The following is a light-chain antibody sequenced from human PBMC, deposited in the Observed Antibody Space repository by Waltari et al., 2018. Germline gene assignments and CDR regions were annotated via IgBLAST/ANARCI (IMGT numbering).Light chain of an antibody. Sequence: DIVMTQSPDSLAVSLGERATINCKSSESVLFSSRNKNNLAWYQQKPGHPPKLLLYWASTRESGVPDRFSGSGSGTAFTLTISSLQAEDVAIYYCQQYYDSPLTFGGGTKVEIK. V-gene: IGKV4-1*01. J-gene: IGKJ4*01. CDR2: WAS. CDR3: QQYYDSPLT. CDR1: ESVLFSSRNKNN.